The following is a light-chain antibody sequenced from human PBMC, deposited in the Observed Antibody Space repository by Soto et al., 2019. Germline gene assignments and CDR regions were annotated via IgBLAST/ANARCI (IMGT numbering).Light chain of an antibody. CDR3: QHRGTWPRYF. CDR1: QGVSSH. CDR2: DSS. J-gene: IGKJ2*01. V-gene: IGKV3-11*01. Sequence: EIVLTQSPATLSLSPGARASLSCRASQGVSSHLAWYQQRPGQAPRLLIYDSSKRATGIPARFSGGGSGTDFTLTISSLEPEDFAVYYCQHRGTWPRYFFGQGTKVEI.